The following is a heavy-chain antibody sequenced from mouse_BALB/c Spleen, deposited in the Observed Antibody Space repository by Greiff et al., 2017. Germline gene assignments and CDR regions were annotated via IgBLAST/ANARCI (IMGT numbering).Heavy chain of an antibody. CDR1: GYSITSDYA. D-gene: IGHD2-3*01. Sequence: EVKLQESGPGLVKPSQSLSLTCTVTGYSITSDYAWNWIRQFPGNKLEWMGYISYSGSTSYNPSLKSRISITRDTSKNQFFLQLNSVTTEDTATYYCARDDGYYRYFDVWGAGTTVTVSS. CDR2: ISYSGST. J-gene: IGHJ1*01. V-gene: IGHV3-2*02. CDR3: ARDDGYYRYFDV.